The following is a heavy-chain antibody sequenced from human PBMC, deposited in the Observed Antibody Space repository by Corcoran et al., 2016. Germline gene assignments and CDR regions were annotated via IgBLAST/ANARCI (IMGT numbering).Heavy chain of an antibody. Sequence: EVQLVQSGAEVKKPGESLKISCKGSGYSFTSYWIGWVRQMPGKGLEWMGIIYPGDSDTRYSPSFQGQVTISADKSIGTAYLQWSSLKASDTAMYYCARPGQYCSSTSCSPGWFDPWGQGTLVTVSS. V-gene: IGHV5-51*01. J-gene: IGHJ5*02. CDR1: GYSFTSYW. CDR3: ARPGQYCSSTSCSPGWFDP. CDR2: IYPGDSDT. D-gene: IGHD2-2*01.